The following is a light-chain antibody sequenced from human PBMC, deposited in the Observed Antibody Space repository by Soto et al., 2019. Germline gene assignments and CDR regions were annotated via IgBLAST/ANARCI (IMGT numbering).Light chain of an antibody. Sequence: DIRMTQSPSAVSASAGDRVTMSCRDSQSINTWLAWYQQKPGEAPKLLIYDAYRFESGLPSRFSGSGTGTEFTLTIGSLQPDVFATYYCQQYKSHMTFGQGTRVEIK. CDR3: QQYKSHMT. J-gene: IGKJ1*01. CDR1: QSINTW. V-gene: IGKV1-5*01. CDR2: DAY.